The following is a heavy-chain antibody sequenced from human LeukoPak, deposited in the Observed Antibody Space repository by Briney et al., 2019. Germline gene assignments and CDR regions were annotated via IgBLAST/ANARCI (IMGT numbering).Heavy chain of an antibody. J-gene: IGHJ4*02. V-gene: IGHV3-23*01. D-gene: IGHD1-26*01. Sequence: GGSLRLSCAASGFTLSTNAMSWVRQAPGKGLAWVSAVGPSGTTFYADSVKVRFTISRDLSKNTLYLQMNSLRVEDTALYYCAKRRGTYRGFDYWGQGTLVTVSS. CDR1: GFTLSTNA. CDR2: VGPSGTT. CDR3: AKRRGTYRGFDY.